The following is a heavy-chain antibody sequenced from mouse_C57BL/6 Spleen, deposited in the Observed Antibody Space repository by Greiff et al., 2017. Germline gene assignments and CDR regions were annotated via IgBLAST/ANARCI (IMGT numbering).Heavy chain of an antibody. Sequence: QVQLQQPGAELVMPGASVKLSCKASGYTFTSYWMHWVKQRPGQGLEWIGEIDPSDSYTNYNQKFKGKSTLTVDKSSSTAYMQLSSLTSEDSAVYYCARGGNPGYFDDWGQGTTLTVSS. D-gene: IGHD2-1*01. CDR1: GYTFTSYW. V-gene: IGHV1-69*01. CDR3: ARGGNPGYFDD. CDR2: IDPSDSYT. J-gene: IGHJ2*01.